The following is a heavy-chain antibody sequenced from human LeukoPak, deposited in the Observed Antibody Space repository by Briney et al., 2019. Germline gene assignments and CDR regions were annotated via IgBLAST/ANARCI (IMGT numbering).Heavy chain of an antibody. J-gene: IGHJ4*02. CDR1: GYTFTGYY. CDR2: SNPDGGGA. V-gene: IGHV1-2*02. Sequence: ASVKVSCKASGYTFTGYYIHWVRQAPGQGLEWMGWSNPDGGGANYVQKFQGRVTMTRDTSISTAYMELSGLRSDDTAVYYCARVGPNWGRSPFDYWGQGTLVTVSS. D-gene: IGHD7-27*01. CDR3: ARVGPNWGRSPFDY.